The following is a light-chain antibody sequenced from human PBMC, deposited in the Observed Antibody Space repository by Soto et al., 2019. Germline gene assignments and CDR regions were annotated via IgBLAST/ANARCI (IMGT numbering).Light chain of an antibody. CDR1: SSDVGSYNL. CDR3: CSYAGSRTHVL. V-gene: IGLV2-23*02. Sequence: QSVLTQPASVSGSPGQSITISCIGTSSDVGSYNLVSWYQQHPGKAPKVLIYEVSERPSGVSNRSSGSKSGNTASLTISGLQAEDEAEYYCCSYAGSRTHVLFCGGTKLTVL. CDR2: EVS. J-gene: IGLJ2*01.